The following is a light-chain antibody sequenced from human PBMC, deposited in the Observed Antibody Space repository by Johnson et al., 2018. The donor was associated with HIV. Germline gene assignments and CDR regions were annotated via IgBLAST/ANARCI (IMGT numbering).Light chain of an antibody. J-gene: IGLJ1*01. CDR1: SSNIGNNF. CDR2: DNN. Sequence: QSVLTQPPSVSAAPGQKVTISCSGSSSNIGNNFVSWYQQLPGTAPKLLIYDNNKRPSGTPDRFSGSKSGTSATLDITGLQTGDEADYYCGTLDNSLSAGGVFGTGTKVTVL. CDR3: GTLDNSLSAGGV. V-gene: IGLV1-51*01.